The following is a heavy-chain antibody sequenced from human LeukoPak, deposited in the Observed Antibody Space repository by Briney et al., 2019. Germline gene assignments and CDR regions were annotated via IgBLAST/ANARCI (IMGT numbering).Heavy chain of an antibody. J-gene: IGHJ4*02. Sequence: GATVNVSCKASGYTFTVYYMHWVRQAPGQGLEWMGRINPNSGGTNYAQKFQGRVTMTRDTSISTAYMELSRLRSDDTAVYYCARLEQGGGPDYWGQGTLVTVSS. CDR1: GYTFTVYY. CDR3: ARLEQGGGPDY. CDR2: INPNSGGT. V-gene: IGHV1-2*06. D-gene: IGHD1/OR15-1a*01.